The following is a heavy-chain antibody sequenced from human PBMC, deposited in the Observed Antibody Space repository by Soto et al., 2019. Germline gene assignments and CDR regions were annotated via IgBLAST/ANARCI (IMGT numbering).Heavy chain of an antibody. V-gene: IGHV5-10-1*01. CDR1: GYSFTAYW. D-gene: IGHD2-2*01. J-gene: IGHJ4*02. Sequence: GESVKISCXASGYSFTAYWITWVRQMPGKGLEWMATIDPSDSYVDYSPSFRGHVTFSVDRSITTVYLQWNSLKASDSAMYFCTRRSSSSFYHFDFWGQGALVTVS. CDR2: IDPSDSYV. CDR3: TRRSSSSFYHFDF.